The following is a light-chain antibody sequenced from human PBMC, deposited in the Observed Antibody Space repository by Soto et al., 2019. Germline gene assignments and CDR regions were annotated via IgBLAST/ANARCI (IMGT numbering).Light chain of an antibody. CDR3: QQYNNWPPLS. J-gene: IGKJ4*01. Sequence: IVMTQSPATLSVSPGERATLSCRASQSVYSNLAWYQQTPGQAPRLIIFGASTRTTGIPARFSGSGSGTEFTLAISSLQSEDVGVYYCQQYNNWPPLSCGGGTKVEIK. CDR1: QSVYSN. V-gene: IGKV3D-15*01. CDR2: GAS.